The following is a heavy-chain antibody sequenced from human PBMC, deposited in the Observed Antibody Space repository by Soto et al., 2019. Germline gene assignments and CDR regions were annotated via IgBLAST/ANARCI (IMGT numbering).Heavy chain of an antibody. CDR1: GYSFTSYW. CDR3: ARYRYCSSTSCYRPHLYYYYGMDV. V-gene: IGHV5-51*01. D-gene: IGHD2-2*01. J-gene: IGHJ6*02. CDR2: IYPGDSDT. Sequence: LGESLKISCKGSGYSFTSYWIGWVRQMPGKGLEWMGIIYPGDSDTRYSPSFQGQVTISADKSISTAYLQWSSLKASDTAMYYCARYRYCSSTSCYRPHLYYYYGMDVWGQGTTVTVSS.